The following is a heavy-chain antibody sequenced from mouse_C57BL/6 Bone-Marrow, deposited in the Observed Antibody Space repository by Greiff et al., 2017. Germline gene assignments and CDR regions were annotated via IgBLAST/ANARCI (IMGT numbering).Heavy chain of an antibody. Sequence: EVKLVESGGGLVKPGGSLKLSCAASGFTFSSYAMSWVRQTPEKRLEWVATISDGGSYTYYPDNVKGRFTISRDNAKNNLYLQMSHLKSEDTAMYYCAREGLYSKNYWGQGTTLTVSS. CDR3: AREGLYSKNY. D-gene: IGHD2-5*01. J-gene: IGHJ2*01. V-gene: IGHV5-4*01. CDR1: GFTFSSYA. CDR2: ISDGGSYT.